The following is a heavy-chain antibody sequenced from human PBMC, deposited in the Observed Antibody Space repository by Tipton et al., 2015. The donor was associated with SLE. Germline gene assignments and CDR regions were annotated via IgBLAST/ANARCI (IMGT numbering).Heavy chain of an antibody. J-gene: IGHJ4*02. D-gene: IGHD5-18*01. CDR1: GYTFTTYG. Sequence: QSGPEVKKPGASVRVSCKASGYTFTTYGISWVRQAPGQGLEWMGWISTYNGNTNYAQKLQGRVTMTSDTSTSTAYMELRSLRSDDTVIYYCARVRVDTAMGVFDFWGQGTLVTVSS. CDR3: ARVRVDTAMGVFDF. V-gene: IGHV1-18*01. CDR2: ISTYNGNT.